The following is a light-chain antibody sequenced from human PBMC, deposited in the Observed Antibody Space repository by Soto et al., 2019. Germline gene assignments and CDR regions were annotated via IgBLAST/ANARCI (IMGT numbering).Light chain of an antibody. CDR3: QSYDSSLSVRYV. J-gene: IGLJ1*01. CDR2: GNS. V-gene: IGLV1-40*01. Sequence: QSALTQPPSVSGAPGQRVTISCTGSSSNIGAGYDVHWYQQLPGTAPKLLIYGNSNRPSGVPDRFSGSKSGTSASLAITGLQAEDEADYYCQSYDSSLSVRYVFGPGTKVTVL. CDR1: SSNIGAGYD.